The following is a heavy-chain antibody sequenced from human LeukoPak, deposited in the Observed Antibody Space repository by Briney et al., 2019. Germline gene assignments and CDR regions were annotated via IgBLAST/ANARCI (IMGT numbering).Heavy chain of an antibody. V-gene: IGHV3-11*01. CDR1: GFTFSNAW. D-gene: IGHD1-26*01. CDR3: ARALRGIPSRGPFYY. Sequence: GGSLRLSCAASGFTFSNAWMSWVRQAPGKGLEWVSYISSSGSTIYYADSVKGRFTISRDNAKNSLYLQMNSLRAEDTAVYYCARALRGIPSRGPFYYGGRGPRVTVSP. CDR2: ISSSGSTI. J-gene: IGHJ2*01.